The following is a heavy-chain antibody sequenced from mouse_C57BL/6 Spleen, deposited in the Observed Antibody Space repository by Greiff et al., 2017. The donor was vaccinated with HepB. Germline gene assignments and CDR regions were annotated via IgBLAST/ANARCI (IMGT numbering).Heavy chain of an antibody. V-gene: IGHV14-4*01. J-gene: IGHJ2*01. CDR3: TTGYSDY. CDR1: GFNIKDDY. Sequence: VQLQQSGAELVRPGASVKLSCTASGFNIKDDYMHWVKQRPEQGLEWIGWIDPENGDTEYASKFQGKATITADTSSNTAYLQLSSLTSEDTAVYYCTTGYSDYWGQGTTLTVSS. CDR2: IDPENGDT.